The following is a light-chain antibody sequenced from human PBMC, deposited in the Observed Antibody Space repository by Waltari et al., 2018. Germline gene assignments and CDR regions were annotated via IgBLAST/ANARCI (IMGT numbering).Light chain of an antibody. V-gene: IGLV3-1*01. J-gene: IGLJ1*01. Sequence: SYELTQPPSVSVSPGQTASLTCSGDKLGRKYAFWYQQKSGQSPVVIIYQNNKRPSRIPARFSGSNSGNTATLTISGTQTLDEADYYCQAWDGSTAVFGTGTKVTVL. CDR2: QNN. CDR3: QAWDGSTAV. CDR1: KLGRKY.